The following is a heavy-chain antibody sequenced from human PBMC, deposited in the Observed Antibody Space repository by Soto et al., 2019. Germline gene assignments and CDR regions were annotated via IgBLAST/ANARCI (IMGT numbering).Heavy chain of an antibody. CDR2: IFYTGIT. V-gene: IGHV4-59*01. Sequence: SETLSLTCNVSGDSISSYYWSWIRQPPGKGLEWIGYIFYTGITNYNPSFKSRVTMSVDTSKNYFSLNLSSVTAADTAVYFCAREGVPTHGLDVWGQGTTVTSP. J-gene: IGHJ6*02. CDR1: GDSISSYY. D-gene: IGHD3-16*01. CDR3: AREGVPTHGLDV.